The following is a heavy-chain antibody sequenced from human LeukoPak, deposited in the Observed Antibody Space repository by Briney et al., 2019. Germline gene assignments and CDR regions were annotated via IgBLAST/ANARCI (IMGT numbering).Heavy chain of an antibody. CDR2: INPNHGDT. J-gene: IGHJ4*02. D-gene: IGHD5-18*01. Sequence: ASVKVSCKASGYTFTGYYMHWVRQAPGQGLEWMGWINPNHGDTNYAQKFQGRVTVTRDTSISTAYMEPSRLRSDDTAVYYCARVGDQQLWKPIDYWGQGTLVTVSS. CDR1: GYTFTGYY. V-gene: IGHV1-2*02. CDR3: ARVGDQQLWKPIDY.